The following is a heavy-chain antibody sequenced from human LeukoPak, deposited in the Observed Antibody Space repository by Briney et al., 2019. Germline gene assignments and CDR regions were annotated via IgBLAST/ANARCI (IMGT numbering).Heavy chain of an antibody. D-gene: IGHD3-10*01. CDR3: ARAIVWFGSDY. V-gene: IGHV3-7*01. CDR1: GFTFTTYW. J-gene: IGHJ4*02. Sequence: GGSLRLSCAASGFTFTTYWMSWVRQAPGKGLEWVANIKQDGSEKYYLDSVKGRFTISRDNAKNSLYLQMNSLRAEDTAVYYCARAIVWFGSDYWGQGTLVTVSS. CDR2: IKQDGSEK.